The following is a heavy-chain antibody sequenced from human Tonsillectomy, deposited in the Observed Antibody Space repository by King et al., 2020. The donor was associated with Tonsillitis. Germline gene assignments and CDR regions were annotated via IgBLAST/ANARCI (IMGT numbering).Heavy chain of an antibody. CDR2: INDDGSEN. V-gene: IGHV3-7*01. D-gene: IGHD6-19*01. Sequence: VQLVESGGGLVQPGGSLRLSCAASGFTFSIYWMSWVRQAPGKGLEWVANINDDGSENYFLDSVKGRFTISRDNAKNSLSLQLNSLRAEDTAVYFCARDGPYSSDWRGDFDLWGRGTLVTVSS. CDR1: GFTFSIYW. CDR3: ARDGPYSSDWRGDFDL. J-gene: IGHJ2*01.